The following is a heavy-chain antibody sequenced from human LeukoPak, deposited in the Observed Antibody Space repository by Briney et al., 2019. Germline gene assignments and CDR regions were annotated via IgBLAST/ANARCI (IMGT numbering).Heavy chain of an antibody. CDR1: GSICSRYW. J-gene: IGHJ6*03. V-gene: IGHV3-74*01. CDR3: TCQTTYDSYYMDG. Sequence: GGTLRLSYSDSGSICSRYWMHWVRQAPGKGLMGVSHINNDGYISDLADSVKGRFTISRDNTKNTLYLQMNSLRVEDTAVYYCTCQTTYDSYYMDGWDKGTTVTVSS. D-gene: IGHD1/OR15-1a*01. CDR2: INNDGYIS.